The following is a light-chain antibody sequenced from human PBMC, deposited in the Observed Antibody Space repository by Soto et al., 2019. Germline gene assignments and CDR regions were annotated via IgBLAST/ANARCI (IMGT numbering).Light chain of an antibody. CDR1: SSDVVGYNY. V-gene: IGLV2-14*01. CDR2: DVD. CDR3: SSYSSNSTPNYV. J-gene: IGLJ1*01. Sequence: QSVLTQPASVSGSPGRSITISCTGTSSDVVGYNYVSWYQQHPGTAPKLIIYDVDNRPSGVSSRFSGSKSGNTASLTISGLQAEDDADYYCSSYSSNSTPNYVFGTGTKVTVL.